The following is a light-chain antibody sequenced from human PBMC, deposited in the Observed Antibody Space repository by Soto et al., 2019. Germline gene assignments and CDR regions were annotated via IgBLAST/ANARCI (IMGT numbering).Light chain of an antibody. Sequence: DIQMTQSPSSPSASVGDRLTITCQASHDITSYLNWYQHKPGKAPKLLIYDASILEAGVPPRFSGSGSGTDFTLTISGLQPEDVATYYCQHCDYLPIFGPGTTVDFK. V-gene: IGKV1-33*01. CDR2: DAS. CDR3: QHCDYLPI. J-gene: IGKJ3*01. CDR1: HDITSY.